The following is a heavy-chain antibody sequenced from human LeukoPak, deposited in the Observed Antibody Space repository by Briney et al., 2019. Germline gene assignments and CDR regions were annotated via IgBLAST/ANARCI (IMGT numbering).Heavy chain of an antibody. J-gene: IGHJ5*02. Sequence: PGGSLRLSCAASGFIFSRYGMSWVRQAPGKGLEWVSAISGSGGTTYYADSVKGRFTISRDNSKNTLYLQMDSLRAEDTAVYYCAKGSTGTTFRAGWFDPWGQGTLVTVSS. CDR2: ISGSGGTT. CDR1: GFIFSRYG. CDR3: AKGSTGTTFRAGWFDP. D-gene: IGHD1-1*01. V-gene: IGHV3-23*01.